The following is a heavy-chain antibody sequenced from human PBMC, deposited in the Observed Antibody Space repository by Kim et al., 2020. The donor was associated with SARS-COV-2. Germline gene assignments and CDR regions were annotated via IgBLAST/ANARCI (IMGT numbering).Heavy chain of an antibody. Sequence: GGSLRLSCAASGFTFSNAWMSWVRQAPGKGLEWVGRIKSKTDGGTTDYAAPVKGRFTISRDDSKNTLYLQMNSLKTEDTAVYYCTTAIAAAGYYYYYYGMDVWGQGTTVTVSS. CDR3: TTAIAAAGYYYYYYGMDV. V-gene: IGHV3-15*01. D-gene: IGHD6-13*01. CDR1: GFTFSNAW. CDR2: IKSKTDGGTT. J-gene: IGHJ6*02.